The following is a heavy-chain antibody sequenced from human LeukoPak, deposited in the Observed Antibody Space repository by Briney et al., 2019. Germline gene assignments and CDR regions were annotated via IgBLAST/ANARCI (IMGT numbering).Heavy chain of an antibody. D-gene: IGHD1-1*01. J-gene: IGHJ5*02. Sequence: GGSLRLSCAAPGFSFSGNWMGWVRQAPGKGLEWVAHIKRDGSQKYYLDSVKGRFTISRDNAKNSLYLQMNSLRVEDTAVYYCARLGLEVGGPNWFDPWGQGTLVTVSS. CDR2: IKRDGSQK. V-gene: IGHV3-7*01. CDR1: GFSFSGNW. CDR3: ARLGLEVGGPNWFDP.